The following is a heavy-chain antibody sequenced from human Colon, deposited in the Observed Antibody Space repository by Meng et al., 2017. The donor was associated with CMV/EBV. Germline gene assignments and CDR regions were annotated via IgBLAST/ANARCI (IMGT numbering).Heavy chain of an antibody. Sequence: SETLSLTCTVSGGSVSSGSYYWSWIRQPPGKGLEWIGYIYYSGSTNYNPSLKSRVTISVDTSKNQFSLKLSSVTAADTAVYYCVRAKSDYDFWSGYYPGMDVWGQGTTVTVSS. CDR1: GGSVSSGSYY. V-gene: IGHV4-61*01. CDR3: VRAKSDYDFWSGYYPGMDV. D-gene: IGHD3-3*01. J-gene: IGHJ6*02. CDR2: IYYSGST.